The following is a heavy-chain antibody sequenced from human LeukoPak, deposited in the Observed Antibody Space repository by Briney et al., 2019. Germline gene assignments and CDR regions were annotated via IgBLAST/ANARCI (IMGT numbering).Heavy chain of an antibody. CDR2: ISSSSSYI. Sequence: GGSLRLSCAASGFTFSSYSMNWVRQAPGKGLEWVSSISSSSSYIYYADSVKGRFTTSRDNAKNSLYLQMNSLRAEDTAVYYCAREQQLVRGFDYWGQGTLVTVSS. D-gene: IGHD6-13*01. J-gene: IGHJ4*02. CDR3: AREQQLVRGFDY. CDR1: GFTFSSYS. V-gene: IGHV3-21*01.